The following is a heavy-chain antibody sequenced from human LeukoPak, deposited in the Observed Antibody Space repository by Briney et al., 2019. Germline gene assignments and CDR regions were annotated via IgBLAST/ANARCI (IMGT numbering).Heavy chain of an antibody. CDR1: GYTLTELY. D-gene: IGHD1-14*01. V-gene: IGHV1-24*01. Sequence: ASVTVSCKVSGYTLTELYMHWVRQAPGKGLEWMGGFDPEDGETIYAQKFQGRVTMTEDTSTDTAYMELSSLRSEDTAVYYCATSPRYGPTDLDYWGQGTLVTVSS. CDR2: FDPEDGET. J-gene: IGHJ4*02. CDR3: ATSPRYGPTDLDY.